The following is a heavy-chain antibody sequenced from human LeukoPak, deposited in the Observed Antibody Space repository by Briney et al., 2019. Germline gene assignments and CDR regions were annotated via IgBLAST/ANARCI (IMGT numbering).Heavy chain of an antibody. D-gene: IGHD2-15*01. CDR2: ISGSGGST. J-gene: IGHJ4*02. V-gene: IGHV3-23*01. CDR1: GFTFSSYG. CDR3: ARGFRHRSHPYCFYY. Sequence: GGSLRLSCAASGFTFSSYGMSWVRQAPGKGLEWVSAISGSGGSTYYADSVKGRFTISRDNSKNTLYLQMNSLRAKDTAVYYCARGFRHRSHPYCFYYCGEGGLVTVSS.